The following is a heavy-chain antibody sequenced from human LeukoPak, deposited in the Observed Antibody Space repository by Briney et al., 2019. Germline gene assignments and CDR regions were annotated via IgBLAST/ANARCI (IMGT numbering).Heavy chain of an antibody. D-gene: IGHD6-6*01. V-gene: IGHV3-48*04. CDR1: GFTVSSNY. J-gene: IGHJ4*02. CDR2: ISSSSSTI. Sequence: GGSLRLSCAASGFTVSSNYMSWVRQAPGKGLEWVSYISSSSSTIYYADSVKGRFTISRDNAKNSLYLQMNSLRAEDTAVYYCARDLYSSSGFNYWGQGTLVTVSS. CDR3: ARDLYSSSGFNY.